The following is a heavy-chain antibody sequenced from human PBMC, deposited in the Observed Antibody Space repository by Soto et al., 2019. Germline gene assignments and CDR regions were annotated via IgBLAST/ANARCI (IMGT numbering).Heavy chain of an antibody. CDR3: TRETERYCYGLWCYYCYGMDF. CDR1: GFTFGEYA. D-gene: IGHD5-18*01. V-gene: IGHV3-49*03. J-gene: IGHJ6*02. Sequence: GGSLRLSCTASGFTFGEYAMSWCRQAPGKGLEWVGFIRSKAYGGTTEYAASVKGRFTISRDDSKSIAYLKMNSLKNEDTAVYYCTRETERYCYGLWCYYCYGMDFWGQGTTVTVSS. CDR2: IRSKAYGGTT.